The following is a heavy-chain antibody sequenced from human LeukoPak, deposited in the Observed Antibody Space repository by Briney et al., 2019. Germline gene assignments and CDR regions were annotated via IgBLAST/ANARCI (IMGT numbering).Heavy chain of an antibody. CDR2: IKQDGSEK. CDR3: ARARNYYDSNPFDY. J-gene: IGHJ4*02. D-gene: IGHD3-22*01. V-gene: IGHV3-7*01. Sequence: PGGSLRLXCAASGFTFTTYWMSWVRQAPGKGLEWVANIKQDGSEKYYVDSVKGRFTISRDNAKNSLYLQMNSLRAEDTAVYYCARARNYYDSNPFDYWGQGTLVTVSS. CDR1: GFTFTTYW.